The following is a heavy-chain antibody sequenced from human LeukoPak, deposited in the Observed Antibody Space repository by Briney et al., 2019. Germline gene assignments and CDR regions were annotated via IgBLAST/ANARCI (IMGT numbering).Heavy chain of an antibody. J-gene: IGHJ4*02. Sequence: SQTLSLTCAISGDSVSSNSAAWNWIRQYPSRGLEWLGRTFYRSKWGNNFALSVKSRITINADTSKNQISLQLSSVTPEDTAVYYCARGTGASGFEFWGQGSLVTVSS. V-gene: IGHV6-1*01. CDR2: TFYRSKWGN. D-gene: IGHD6-13*01. CDR3: ARGTGASGFEF. CDR1: GDSVSSNSAA.